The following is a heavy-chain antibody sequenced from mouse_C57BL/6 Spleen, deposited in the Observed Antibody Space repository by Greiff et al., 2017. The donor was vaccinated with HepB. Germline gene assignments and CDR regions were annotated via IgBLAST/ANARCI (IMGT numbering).Heavy chain of an antibody. CDR2: IYPGGGYT. D-gene: IGHD3-2*02. V-gene: IGHV1-63*01. J-gene: IGHJ3*01. CDR3: ARWESSGYVSWFAY. CDR1: GYTFTNYW. Sequence: QVQLKESGAELVRPGTSVKMSCKASGYTFTNYWIGWAKQRPGHGLEWIGDIYPGGGYTNYNEKFKGKATLTADKSSSTAYMQFSSLTSEDSAIYYCARWESSGYVSWFAYWGQGTLVTVSA.